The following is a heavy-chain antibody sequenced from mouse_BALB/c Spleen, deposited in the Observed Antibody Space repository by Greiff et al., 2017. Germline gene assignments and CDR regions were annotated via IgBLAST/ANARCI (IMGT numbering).Heavy chain of an antibody. V-gene: IGHV1-7*01. CDR3: ARYLYYYGSSYAMDY. Sequence: VQLQQSGAELAKPGASVKMSCKASGYTFTSYWMHWVKQRPGQGLEWIGYINPSTGYTEYNQKFKDKATLTADKSSSTAYMQLSSLTSEDSAVYYCARYLYYYGSSYAMDYWGQGTSVTVSS. D-gene: IGHD1-1*01. CDR1: GYTFTSYW. J-gene: IGHJ4*01. CDR2: INPSTGYT.